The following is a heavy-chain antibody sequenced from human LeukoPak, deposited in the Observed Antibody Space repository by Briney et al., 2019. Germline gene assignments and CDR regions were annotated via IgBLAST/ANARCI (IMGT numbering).Heavy chain of an antibody. Sequence: PSETLSLTCAVSGGSISSGGYSWSWIRQPPGKGLEWIGYIYHSGSTYYNPSLKSRVTISVDRSKNQFSLKLSSVTAADTALYYCAKDIGAPSLTGYYRMNAFDIWGQGTMVTVSS. V-gene: IGHV4-30-2*01. CDR3: AKDIGAPSLTGYYRMNAFDI. CDR1: GGSISSGGYS. J-gene: IGHJ3*02. D-gene: IGHD3-9*01. CDR2: IYHSGST.